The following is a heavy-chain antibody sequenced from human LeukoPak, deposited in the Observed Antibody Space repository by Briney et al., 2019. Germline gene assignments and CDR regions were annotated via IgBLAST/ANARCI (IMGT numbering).Heavy chain of an antibody. CDR3: VRGVGVSRFNYFDP. CDR1: GFTFSNFG. V-gene: IGHV3-33*01. D-gene: IGHD1-26*01. Sequence: GGSLTLSCAASGFTFSNFGMHWVRQAPGKGLEWAAVIWYDASNKYYADSVKGRFTISRDNSKNTLYLQMNSLRDDDTAVYYCVRGVGVSRFNYFDPWGQGTLVTVSS. CDR2: IWYDASNK. J-gene: IGHJ5*02.